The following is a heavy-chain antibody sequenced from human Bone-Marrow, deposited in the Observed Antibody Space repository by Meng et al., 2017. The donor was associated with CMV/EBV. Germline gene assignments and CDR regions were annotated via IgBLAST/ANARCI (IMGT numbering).Heavy chain of an antibody. Sequence: ASVKVSCKASGYTFTSYGISWVRQAPGQGLEWMGWISAYNGNTNFAQNLQGRVTMTTDTSTSTAYMELRSLRSDDAAVYYCARDTEMAVALSIDYWGQGTLVTVSS. J-gene: IGHJ4*02. CDR1: GYTFTSYG. V-gene: IGHV1-18*01. CDR2: ISAYNGNT. CDR3: ARDTEMAVALSIDY. D-gene: IGHD5-24*01.